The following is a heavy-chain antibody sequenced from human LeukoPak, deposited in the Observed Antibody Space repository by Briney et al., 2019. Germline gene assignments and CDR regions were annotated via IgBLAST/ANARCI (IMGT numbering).Heavy chain of an antibody. CDR2: IYTSGST. D-gene: IGHD6-13*01. CDR1: GGSISSDY. V-gene: IGHV4-4*07. Sequence: PSETLSLTCTVSGGSISSDYWSWIRQPAGKGREWIGRIYTSGSTNYNPSLKSRVTMSVDTSKNQFSLKLRSVTAADTAVYYCARGITAPWYFDLWGRGTLVTVSS. CDR3: ARGITAPWYFDL. J-gene: IGHJ2*01.